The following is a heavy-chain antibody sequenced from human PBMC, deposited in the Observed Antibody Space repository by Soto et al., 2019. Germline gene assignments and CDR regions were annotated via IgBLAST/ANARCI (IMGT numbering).Heavy chain of an antibody. Sequence: GVLRLSCAASGFTFSSYAMSWVRQAPGKGLEWVSSISSSSSYIYYADSVKGRFTISRDNAKNSLYLQMNSLRAEDTAVYYCARAPTFAIFGVVIDGGYYYYGMDVWGQGTTVTVSS. CDR2: ISSSSSYI. CDR3: ARAPTFAIFGVVIDGGYYYYGMDV. J-gene: IGHJ6*02. V-gene: IGHV3-21*01. D-gene: IGHD3-3*01. CDR1: GFTFSSYA.